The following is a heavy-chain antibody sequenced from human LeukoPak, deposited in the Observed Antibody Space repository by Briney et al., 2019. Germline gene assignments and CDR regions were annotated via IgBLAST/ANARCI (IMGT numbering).Heavy chain of an antibody. Sequence: SETLSLTCAVSGGSISSSNWWSWVRQPPGKGLEWIGEIYHSGSTNYNPSLKSRVTISVDKSKNQFSLKLSSVTAADTAVYYCARQEAWAAAGTFDYWGQGTLVTVSS. CDR3: ARQEAWAAAGTFDY. D-gene: IGHD6-13*01. V-gene: IGHV4-4*02. J-gene: IGHJ4*02. CDR1: GGSISSSNW. CDR2: IYHSGST.